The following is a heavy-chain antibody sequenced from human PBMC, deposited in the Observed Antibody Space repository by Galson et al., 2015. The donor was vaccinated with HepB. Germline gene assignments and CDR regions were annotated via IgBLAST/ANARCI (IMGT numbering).Heavy chain of an antibody. CDR2: IIPILEIS. Sequence: SVKVSCKASGGTFSSYTISWVRQAPGQGLEWMGRIIPILEISNYAQKFQGRVTITADKSSSTAYMELSSLRSEDTAVYYCARGGYDIWSTSGDFYYYYGMDVWGQGTTVTVSS. CDR1: GGTFSSYT. J-gene: IGHJ6*02. V-gene: IGHV1-69*02. CDR3: ARGGYDIWSTSGDFYYYYGMDV. D-gene: IGHD3-3*01.